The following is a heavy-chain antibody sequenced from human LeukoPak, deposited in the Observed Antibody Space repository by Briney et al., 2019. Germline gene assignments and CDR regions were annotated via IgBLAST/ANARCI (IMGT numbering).Heavy chain of an antibody. CDR3: ARGEAAYDFWSGDLDY. D-gene: IGHD3-3*01. CDR1: GGSISSYY. V-gene: IGHV4-59*01. CDR2: IYYSGST. J-gene: IGHJ4*02. Sequence: PSETLSLTCTASGGSISSYYWSWIRQPPGKGLEWIGYIYYSGSTNYNPSLKSRVTISVDTSKNQFSLKLSSVTAADTAVYYCARGEAAYDFWSGDLDYWGQGPLVTVSS.